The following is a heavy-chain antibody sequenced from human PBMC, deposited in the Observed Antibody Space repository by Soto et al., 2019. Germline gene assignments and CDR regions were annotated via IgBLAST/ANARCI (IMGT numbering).Heavy chain of an antibody. J-gene: IGHJ3*02. CDR2: ISAYNGNT. Sequence: ASVKVSCKASGYTFTRYYINWVRQAPGQGLEWMGWISAYNGNTNYAQKLQGRVTMTTDTSTSTAYMELRSLRSDDTAVYYCARDGVYGSGDDAFDIWGQGIMVTVSS. V-gene: IGHV1-18*04. CDR3: ARDGVYGSGDDAFDI. D-gene: IGHD3-10*01. CDR1: GYTFTRYY.